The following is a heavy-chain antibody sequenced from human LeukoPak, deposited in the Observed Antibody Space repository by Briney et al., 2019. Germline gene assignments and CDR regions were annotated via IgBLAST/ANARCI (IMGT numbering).Heavy chain of an antibody. D-gene: IGHD4/OR15-4a*01. Sequence: PSETLSLTCTVSGGSISSSSYYWGWIRQPPGKGLEWIGSIYYSGTTNYNPSLRSRVTISIDTSKNQFSLKMSSVTAADTAVYYCARDLMGASHFDYWGQGTLVTVSS. V-gene: IGHV4-39*07. CDR1: GGSISSSSYY. CDR2: IYYSGTT. J-gene: IGHJ4*02. CDR3: ARDLMGASHFDY.